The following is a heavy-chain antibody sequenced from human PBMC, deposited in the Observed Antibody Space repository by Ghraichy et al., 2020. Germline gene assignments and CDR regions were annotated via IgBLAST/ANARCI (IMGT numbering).Heavy chain of an antibody. CDR2: INPNSGGT. Sequence: ASVKVSCKASGYTFTGYYMHWVRQAPGQGLEWMGWINPNSGGTNYAQKFQGRVTMTWDTSISTAYMELSRLRSDDTAVYYCARGVTWNGPGSPTEAFDIWGQGTMVTVSS. D-gene: IGHD1-26*01. CDR3: ARGVTWNGPGSPTEAFDI. V-gene: IGHV1-2*02. J-gene: IGHJ3*02. CDR1: GYTFTGYY.